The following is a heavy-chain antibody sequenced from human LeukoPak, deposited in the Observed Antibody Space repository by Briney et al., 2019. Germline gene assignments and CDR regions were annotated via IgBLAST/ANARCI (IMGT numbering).Heavy chain of an antibody. CDR2: ISGSGGST. CDR3: AKAVVAATLVNFDY. V-gene: IGHV3-23*01. J-gene: IGHJ4*02. Sequence: GGSLRLSCAASGFTFSSYAMSWVRQAPGKGLEWVSAISGSGGSTYYADPVKGRFTISRDNSKNTLYLQMNSLRAEDTAVYYCAKAVVAATLVNFDYWGQGTLVTVSS. D-gene: IGHD2-15*01. CDR1: GFTFSSYA.